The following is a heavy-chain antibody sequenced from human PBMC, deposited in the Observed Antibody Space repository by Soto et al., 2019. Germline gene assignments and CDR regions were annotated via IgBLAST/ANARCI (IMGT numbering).Heavy chain of an antibody. J-gene: IGHJ1*01. Sequence: QVQLQQWGAGLLKPSETLSLTCAVYGGSFSGYHWTWIRQPPGKGLEWIGEVNHSGSTNYNPSLKSRVTISVDTSKNQFSLKLSSVTAAYTAVYYCARGYSATYYLEHWGQGTLVTVSS. CDR2: VNHSGST. CDR3: ARGYSATYYLEH. D-gene: IGHD1-26*01. CDR1: GGSFSGYH. V-gene: IGHV4-34*01.